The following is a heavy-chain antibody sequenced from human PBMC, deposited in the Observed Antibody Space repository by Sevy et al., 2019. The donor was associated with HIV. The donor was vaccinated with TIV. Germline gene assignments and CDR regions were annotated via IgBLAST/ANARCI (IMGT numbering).Heavy chain of an antibody. V-gene: IGHV3-72*01. CDR2: IRNKADSYTT. J-gene: IGHJ4*02. CDR3: ATHAGIAAAGRVFDY. D-gene: IGHD6-13*01. Sequence: GGSLRLSCAASGFTFSDHYMQWVRQAPGKGLEWVGRIRNKADSYTTEYAASVKGRFTISRDDSKNSLYLLMDSLKTEDTAVYYCATHAGIAAAGRVFDYWGQGTLVTVSS. CDR1: GFTFSDHY.